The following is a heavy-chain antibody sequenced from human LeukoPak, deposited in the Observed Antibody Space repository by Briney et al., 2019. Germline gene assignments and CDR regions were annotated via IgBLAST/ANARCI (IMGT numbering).Heavy chain of an antibody. CDR1: GCSFSSYW. V-gene: IGHV5-51*01. CDR3: ARAGTGYYVMDV. D-gene: IGHD3-10*01. CDR2: IHPGDSDT. Sequence: GESLKISCKGSGCSFSSYWIGWVRQMPGKGLEWMGIIHPGDSDTRYSPSFQGQVTISVDKSISTAYLQWSSLKASDTAIFYCARAGTGYYVMDVWGQGTTVTVSS. J-gene: IGHJ6*02.